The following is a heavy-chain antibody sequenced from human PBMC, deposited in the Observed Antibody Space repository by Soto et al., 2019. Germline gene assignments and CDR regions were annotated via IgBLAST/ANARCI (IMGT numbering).Heavy chain of an antibody. J-gene: IGHJ4*02. Sequence: QVQLVQSGAEVKKPGASVKVSCKASGYTFTSYGISWVRQAPGQGLEWMGWISAYNGNTKYAQKLQGRVTTTTDTSTSTASMELRSLRSADTAVYYCARDLGGSYYAPVDYWGQGTLVTVSS. CDR3: ARDLGGSYYAPVDY. CDR2: ISAYNGNT. CDR1: GYTFTSYG. V-gene: IGHV1-18*01. D-gene: IGHD1-26*01.